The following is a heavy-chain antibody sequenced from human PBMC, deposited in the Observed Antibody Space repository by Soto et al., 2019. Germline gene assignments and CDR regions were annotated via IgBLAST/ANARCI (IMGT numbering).Heavy chain of an antibody. D-gene: IGHD2-15*01. Sequence: SETLSLTCTVSGGSISSYYWSWIRQPPGKGLEWIGYIYYSGSTNYNPSLKSRVTISVDTSKNQFSLKLSSVTAADTAVYYCARHQGGNFDYWGQGTLVTVSS. V-gene: IGHV4-59*08. J-gene: IGHJ4*02. CDR3: ARHQGGNFDY. CDR1: GGSISSYY. CDR2: IYYSGST.